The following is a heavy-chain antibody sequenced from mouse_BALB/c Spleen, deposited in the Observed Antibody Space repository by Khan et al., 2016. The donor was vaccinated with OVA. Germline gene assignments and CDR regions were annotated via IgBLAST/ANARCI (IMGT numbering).Heavy chain of an antibody. D-gene: IGHD2-3*01. CDR1: GFNIKDTY. CDR2: IAPANGNT. CDR3: ARPSYDPRDFEV. Sequence: VQLQQSGAELVKPGASVKLSCTASGFNIKDTYLHWVKQRPEQGLEWIGRIAPANGNTQYDPKFQGKATIISDTSSNTSYLQRNSLTSEDTAVYYCARPSYDPRDFEVWGAGTTGTVSS. V-gene: IGHV14-3*02. J-gene: IGHJ1*01.